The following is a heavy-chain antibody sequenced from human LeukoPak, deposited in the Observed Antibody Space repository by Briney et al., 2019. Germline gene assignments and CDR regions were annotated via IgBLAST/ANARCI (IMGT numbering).Heavy chain of an antibody. CDR3: AKSASNAIFGWFDP. D-gene: IGHD3-3*01. V-gene: IGHV1-18*01. CDR2: ISAYNGNT. CDR1: GYTFTSYG. Sequence: ASVKVSCKASGYTFTSYGISWVRQAPGQGLEWMGWISAYNGNTNYAQKLQGRVTMTTDTSTSTAYMELRSLRSDDTALYYCAKSASNAIFGWFDPWGQGTLVTVSS. J-gene: IGHJ5*02.